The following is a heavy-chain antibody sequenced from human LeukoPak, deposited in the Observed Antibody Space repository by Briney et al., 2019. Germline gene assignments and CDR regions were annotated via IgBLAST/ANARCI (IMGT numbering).Heavy chain of an antibody. CDR1: GFTFSSYW. CDR3: GCLGELSSFDY. J-gene: IGHJ4*02. V-gene: IGHV3-7*01. CDR2: IKQDGSEK. D-gene: IGHD3-16*02. Sequence: GGSLRLSCAASGFTFSSYWMSWVRQAPGKGLEWVANIKQDGSEKYYVDSVKGRFTISRDNAKNSLYLQMNSLRAEDTAVYYCGCLGELSSFDYWGQGTLVTVSS.